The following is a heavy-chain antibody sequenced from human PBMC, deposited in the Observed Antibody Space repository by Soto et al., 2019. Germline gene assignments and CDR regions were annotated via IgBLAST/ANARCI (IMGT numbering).Heavy chain of an antibody. J-gene: IGHJ2*01. CDR3: ARVGGNSESTDWYFEL. CDR2: IIPIFGRA. D-gene: IGHD1-26*01. Sequence: QVQLVQSGAEVKKPGSSVKVSCKASGGTFSSYAITWVRQAPGQGLEWMGGIIPIFGRANYAQNFQGRVTSTADEATSTADMDRSSLRSEDTAVYYWARVGGNSESTDWYFELWGRGTLVTVSS. CDR1: GGTFSSYA. V-gene: IGHV1-69*01.